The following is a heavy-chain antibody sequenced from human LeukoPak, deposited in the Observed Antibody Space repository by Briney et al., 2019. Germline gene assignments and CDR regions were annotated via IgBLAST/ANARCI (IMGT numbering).Heavy chain of an antibody. J-gene: IGHJ4*02. V-gene: IGHV1-69*05. D-gene: IGHD3-22*01. CDR1: GGTFSSYA. Sequence: ASVKVSCEASGGTFSSYAISWVRQAPGQGLEWMGGIIPIFGTANYAQKFQGRVTITTDESTSTAYMELSSLRSEDTAVYYCARAGAYYYDSSGYYFDYWGQGTLVTVSS. CDR3: ARAGAYYYDSSGYYFDY. CDR2: IIPIFGTA.